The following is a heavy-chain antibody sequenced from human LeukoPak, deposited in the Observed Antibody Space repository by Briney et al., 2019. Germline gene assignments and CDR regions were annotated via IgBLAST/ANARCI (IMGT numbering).Heavy chain of an antibody. J-gene: IGHJ4*02. Sequence: GGSLRLSCAASGFTFSSYWMSWVRQAPGKGLEWVANIKQDGSEKYYVDSVKGRFTISRGNAKNSLYLQMNSLRAEDTAVYYCARDQKGDMITFGGVIVITPDYWGQGTLVTVSS. CDR1: GFTFSSYW. D-gene: IGHD3-16*02. V-gene: IGHV3-7*01. CDR2: IKQDGSEK. CDR3: ARDQKGDMITFGGVIVITPDY.